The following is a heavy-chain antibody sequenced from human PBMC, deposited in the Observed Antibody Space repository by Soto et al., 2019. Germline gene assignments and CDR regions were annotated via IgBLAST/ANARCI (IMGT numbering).Heavy chain of an antibody. CDR3: ARRDYDSSVDY. CDR1: GGTFSSYA. Sequence: QVQLVQSGAEVKKPGSSVKVSCKASGGTFSSYAISWVRHAPGQGLEWMGGIIPIFGTANYTQKFQGRVTITADESTSTAYMELSSLRSEDTAVYYCARRDYDSSVDYWGQGTLVTVSS. J-gene: IGHJ4*02. V-gene: IGHV1-69*01. D-gene: IGHD3-22*01. CDR2: IIPIFGTA.